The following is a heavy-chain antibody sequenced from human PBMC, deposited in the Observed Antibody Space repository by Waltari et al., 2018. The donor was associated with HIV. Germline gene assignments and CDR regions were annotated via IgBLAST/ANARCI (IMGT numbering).Heavy chain of an antibody. Sequence: QVQLVQSGAAVKKPGASVKVSCKSSGYTFTGYYMHWVRQAHGQGLEWMGWINPNSGGTNYAQKFQGRVTMTRDTSISTAYMELSRLRSDDTAVYYCARARLGSGSLLEYFDYWGQGTLVTVSS. D-gene: IGHD3-10*01. J-gene: IGHJ4*02. CDR3: ARARLGSGSLLEYFDY. CDR1: GYTFTGYY. V-gene: IGHV1-2*02. CDR2: INPNSGGT.